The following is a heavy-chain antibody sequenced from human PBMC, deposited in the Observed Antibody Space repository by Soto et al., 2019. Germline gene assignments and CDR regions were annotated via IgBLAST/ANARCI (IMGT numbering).Heavy chain of an antibody. CDR2: IYYSGST. CDR1: GGSISSYY. J-gene: IGHJ4*02. Sequence: QVQLQESGPGLVKPSETLSLTCTVSGGSISSYYWSWIRQPPGKGLEWIGYIYYSGSTNYNPSLKSRVTISVDTSKNQFSLKLSSVTAADTAVYYCARGYYDSSGSGFDYWGQGTLVTVSS. V-gene: IGHV4-59*01. CDR3: ARGYYDSSGSGFDY. D-gene: IGHD3-22*01.